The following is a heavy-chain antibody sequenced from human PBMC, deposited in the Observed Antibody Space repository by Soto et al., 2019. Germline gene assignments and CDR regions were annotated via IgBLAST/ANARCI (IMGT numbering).Heavy chain of an antibody. CDR1: GFTFSSYG. J-gene: IGHJ6*02. CDR2: INQDGSEK. D-gene: IGHD3-3*01. CDR3: ARDPYDFWSGYPQTYGMDV. Sequence: XGSLRLSCAVSGFTFSSYGMSWVRQAPGKGLEWVANINQDGSEKYYVDSVKGRFTISRDNAKNSLYLQMNSLRAEDTAVYYYARDPYDFWSGYPQTYGMDVWGQGTTVTVSS. V-gene: IGHV3-7*01.